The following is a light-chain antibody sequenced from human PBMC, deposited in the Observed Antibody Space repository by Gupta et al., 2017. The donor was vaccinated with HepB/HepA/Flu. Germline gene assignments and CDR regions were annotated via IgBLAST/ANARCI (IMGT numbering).Light chain of an antibody. Sequence: SVLTQPPSASGTPGPRVTSSCSGSSSNIGSNTVNWYQQGPGTAPKLLIYNSNDRRAGVPDRFSGAKSGTSASLAISGLQAEDEADYYCAACDDSRNGYVFGTGTKVPVL. V-gene: IGLV1-44*01. J-gene: IGLJ1*01. CDR3: AACDDSRNGYV. CDR2: NSN. CDR1: SSNIGSNT.